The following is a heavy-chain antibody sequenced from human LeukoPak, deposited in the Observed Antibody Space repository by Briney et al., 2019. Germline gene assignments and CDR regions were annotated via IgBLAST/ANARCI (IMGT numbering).Heavy chain of an antibody. CDR3: ARDIAAAGTRLGAFDI. D-gene: IGHD6-13*01. CDR2: IYSGGST. V-gene: IGHV3-53*01. CDR1: GFTVSSNY. Sequence: GGSLRLSCAASGFTVSSNYMSWVRQAPGKGLEWVSVIYSGGSTYYADSVKGRFTISRDNSKNTLHLQMNSLRAEDTAVYYCARDIAAAGTRLGAFDIWGQGTIVTVSP. J-gene: IGHJ3*02.